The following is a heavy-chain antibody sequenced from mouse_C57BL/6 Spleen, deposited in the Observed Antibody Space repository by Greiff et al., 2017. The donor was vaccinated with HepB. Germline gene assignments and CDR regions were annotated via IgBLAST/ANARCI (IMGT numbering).Heavy chain of an antibody. Sequence: QVQLQQPGAELVRPGTSVKLSCKASGYTFTSYWMHWVKQRPGQGLEWIGVIDPSDSYTNYNQKFKGKATLTVDTSSSTAYMQLSSLTSEDSAVYYCASGGDDYDWYFDVWGTGTTVTVSS. V-gene: IGHV1-59*01. D-gene: IGHD2-4*01. CDR3: ASGGDDYDWYFDV. CDR2: IDPSDSYT. J-gene: IGHJ1*03. CDR1: GYTFTSYW.